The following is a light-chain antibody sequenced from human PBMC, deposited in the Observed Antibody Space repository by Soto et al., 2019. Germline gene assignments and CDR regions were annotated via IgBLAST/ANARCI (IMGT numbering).Light chain of an antibody. CDR1: QSVSSY. V-gene: IGKV3-15*01. CDR3: QQYDQWPIT. J-gene: IGKJ5*01. CDR2: GAS. Sequence: EIVMTQSPATLSLSPGERATLSCRASQSVSSYLLWYQHKPGQTPRLLIYGASARALGIPDRFSGSGSGTEFSFTVTSLQSEDFAVYYCQQYDQWPITFGQGTRLEI.